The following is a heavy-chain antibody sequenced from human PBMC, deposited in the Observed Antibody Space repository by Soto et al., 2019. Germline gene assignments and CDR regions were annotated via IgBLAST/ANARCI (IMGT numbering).Heavy chain of an antibody. D-gene: IGHD3-22*01. CDR1: GGSFSGYY. Sequence: QVQLQQWGAGLLKPSETLSLTCAVYGGSFSGYYWSWIRQPPGKGLEWIGEINHSGSTNYNPSLESRVTISVDTSKNQFSLKLSSVTAADTAVYYCARGGRNYYDSSGHTLDYWGQGTLVTVSS. CDR3: ARGGRNYYDSSGHTLDY. CDR2: INHSGST. V-gene: IGHV4-34*01. J-gene: IGHJ4*02.